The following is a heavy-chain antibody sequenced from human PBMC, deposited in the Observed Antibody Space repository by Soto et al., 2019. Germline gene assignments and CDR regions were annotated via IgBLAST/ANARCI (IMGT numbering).Heavy chain of an antibody. J-gene: IGHJ6*02. CDR2: ISGSGGGT. CDR3: AKGRIAARLVTYGMDV. CDR1: GFAFSSYA. D-gene: IGHD6-6*01. V-gene: IGHV3-23*01. Sequence: PVGSLRLSCAASGFAFSSYAMSWVRQAPGKGLEWVSAISGSGGGTYYADSVKGRFTISRDNSKNTLYLQMNSLRAEDTAVYYCAKGRIAARLVTYGMDVWGQGTTVTVSS.